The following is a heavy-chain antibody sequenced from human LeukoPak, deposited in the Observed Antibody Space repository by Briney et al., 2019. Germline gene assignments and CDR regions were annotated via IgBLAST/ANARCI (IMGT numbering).Heavy chain of an antibody. J-gene: IGHJ6*02. CDR3: VRDLGYSTSIYGMDV. Sequence: GGSLRLSCAASGFTFSNYCMSWVRQGPGKGLEWVANIKEDGSEKYYVDSVKGRFTISRDNAKNSLYLQVNSLRAEDTAVYYCVRDLGYSTSIYGMDVWGQGTTVTVSS. V-gene: IGHV3-7*04. D-gene: IGHD6-13*01. CDR1: GFTFSNYC. CDR2: IKEDGSEK.